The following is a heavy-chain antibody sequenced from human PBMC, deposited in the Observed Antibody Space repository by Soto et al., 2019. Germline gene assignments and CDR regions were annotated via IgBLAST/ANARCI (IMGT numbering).Heavy chain of an antibody. CDR2: INPNSGGT. CDR3: ARVPPYYDFWSGPPEGMDV. J-gene: IGHJ6*02. D-gene: IGHD3-3*01. V-gene: IGHV1-2*02. CDR1: VYSFTGYY. Sequence: XSVKVSCKASVYSFTGYYMHWVRQAPGQGLERMGWINPNSGGTNYAQKFQGRVTMTRDTSISTAYMELSRLRSDDTAVYYCARVPPYYDFWSGPPEGMDVWGQGNTVTVSS.